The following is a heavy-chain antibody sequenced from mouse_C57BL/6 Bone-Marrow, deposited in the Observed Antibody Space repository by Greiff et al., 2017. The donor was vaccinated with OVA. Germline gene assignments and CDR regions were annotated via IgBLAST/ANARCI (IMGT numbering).Heavy chain of an antibody. Sequence: EVHLVESGGGLVKPGGSLKLSCAASGFTFSSYAMSWVRQTPEKRLEWVATISDGGSYTYYPDNVKGRFTISRDNAKNNLYLQMSHLKSEDTAMYYCARDRKGWFAYWGQGTLVTVSA. J-gene: IGHJ3*01. V-gene: IGHV5-4*01. CDR1: GFTFSSYA. CDR2: ISDGGSYT. CDR3: ARDRKGWFAY.